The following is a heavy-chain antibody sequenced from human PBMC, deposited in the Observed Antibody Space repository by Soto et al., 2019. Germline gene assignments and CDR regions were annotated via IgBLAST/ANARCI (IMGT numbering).Heavy chain of an antibody. D-gene: IGHD3-16*02. CDR2: ISESGHHT. Sequence: DVQLLESGGGLVEPGGSLTLSCAASGFPSSTYALNWVRQAPGKGPEWVSTISESGHHTHYADSVKGRFTISRDKSKNTLSLPMNSLSVDDTAIYYCTKSDGCGGGACYTGTYYYFDVWGRGTLVTVSS. J-gene: IGHJ2*01. V-gene: IGHV3-23*01. CDR3: TKSDGCGGGACYTGTYYYFDV. CDR1: GFPSSTYA.